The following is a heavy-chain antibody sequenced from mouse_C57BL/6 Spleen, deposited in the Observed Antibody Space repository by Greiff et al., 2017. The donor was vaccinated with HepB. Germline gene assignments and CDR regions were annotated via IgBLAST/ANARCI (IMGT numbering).Heavy chain of an antibody. CDR2: ISDGGSYT. V-gene: IGHV5-4*01. Sequence: EVNLVESGGGLVKPGGSLKLSCAASGFTFSSYAMSWVRQTPEKRLEWVATISDGGSYTYYPDNVKGRFTISRDNAKNNLYLQMSHLKSEDTAMYYCAREGSNYPFAYWGQGTLVTVSA. D-gene: IGHD2-5*01. J-gene: IGHJ3*01. CDR1: GFTFSSYA. CDR3: AREGSNYPFAY.